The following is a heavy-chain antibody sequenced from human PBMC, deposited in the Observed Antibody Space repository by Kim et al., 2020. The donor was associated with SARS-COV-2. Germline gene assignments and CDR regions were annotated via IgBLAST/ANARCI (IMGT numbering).Heavy chain of an antibody. Sequence: SETLSLTCAVYGGSFSGYYWSWIRQPPGKGLEWIGEINHSGSTNYNPSLKSRVTISVDTSKNQFSLKLSSVTAADTAVYYCARGSRPYDSSGYYRYWGQGTVVTVSS. V-gene: IGHV4-34*01. CDR3: ARGSRPYDSSGYYRY. CDR2: INHSGST. D-gene: IGHD3-22*01. J-gene: IGHJ4*02. CDR1: GGSFSGYY.